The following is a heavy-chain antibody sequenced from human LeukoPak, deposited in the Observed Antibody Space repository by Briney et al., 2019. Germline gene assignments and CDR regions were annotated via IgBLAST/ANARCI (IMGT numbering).Heavy chain of an antibody. CDR1: GVSISSSSYY. Sequence: PSETLSLTCTVSGVSISSSSYYWGWIRQPPGKGLEWIGSIYHSGSTYYNPSLKSRVTIAVETSKNQFSLKLSSVTAADTAVYYCVRLAALRGFYYYMDVWGKGTAVTVSS. CDR3: VRLAALRGFYYYMDV. J-gene: IGHJ6*03. D-gene: IGHD6-25*01. CDR2: IYHSGST. V-gene: IGHV4-39*07.